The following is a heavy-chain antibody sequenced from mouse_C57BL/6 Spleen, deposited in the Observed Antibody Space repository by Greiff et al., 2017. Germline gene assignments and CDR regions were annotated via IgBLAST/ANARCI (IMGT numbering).Heavy chain of an antibody. V-gene: IGHV5-17*01. D-gene: IGHD3-1*01. CDR1: GFTFSDYG. CDR3: ARLSGYWYFDV. J-gene: IGHJ1*03. CDR2: ISSGSSTI. Sequence: EVKVVESGGGLVKPGGSLKLSCAASGFTFSDYGMHWVRPAPEKGLEWVAYISSGSSTIYYADTVKGRFTISRDNAKNTLFLQRTSLRSEDTAMYYWARLSGYWYFDVWGTGTTVTVSS.